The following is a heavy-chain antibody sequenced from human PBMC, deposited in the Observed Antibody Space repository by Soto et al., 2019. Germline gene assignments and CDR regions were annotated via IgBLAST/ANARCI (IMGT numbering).Heavy chain of an antibody. V-gene: IGHV4-61*01. CDR2: IYYSGST. CDR1: GGSVSSGSYY. J-gene: IGHJ6*02. D-gene: IGHD3-9*01. CDR3: AGGGSNYDILTGYYTQLGMDV. Sequence: SETLSLTCTVSGGSVSSGSYYWSWIRQPPGKGLEWIGYIYYSGSTNYNPSLKSRVTISVDTSKNQFSLKLSSVTAADTAVYYCAGGGSNYDILTGYYTQLGMDVWGQGTTVTVSS.